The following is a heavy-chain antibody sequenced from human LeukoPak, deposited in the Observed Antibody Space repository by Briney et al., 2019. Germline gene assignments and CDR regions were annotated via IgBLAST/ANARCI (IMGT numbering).Heavy chain of an antibody. CDR3: ARAPSVTTGFDY. CDR1: GYTFTGYY. V-gene: IGHV1-2*02. J-gene: IGHJ4*02. D-gene: IGHD4-17*01. CDR2: INPNSGGT. Sequence: ASVKVSCKASGYTFTGYYMHWVRQAPGQGLEWMGWINPNSGGTNYAQKFQGRVTMTRDTSISTAYMELSRLRSDDTAVYYCARAPSVTTGFDYWGQGTLVTVST.